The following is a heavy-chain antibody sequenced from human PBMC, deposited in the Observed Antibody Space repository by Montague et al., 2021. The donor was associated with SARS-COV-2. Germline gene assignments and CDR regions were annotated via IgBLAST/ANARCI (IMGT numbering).Heavy chain of an antibody. D-gene: IGHD3-10*01. CDR1: GTSFSGYY. CDR3: ARLGDGVVPSPILGVGPYYSYYYMDV. CDR2: INHGGST. V-gene: IGHV4-34*01. Sequence: SETLSLSYAVHGTSFSGYYWNWIRQPPGKGLEWIGEINHGGSTKYSPSLKSRLTISADTSKNQFSLKLTSVAAADTAVYYCARLGDGVVPSPILGVGPYYSYYYMDVWGKGTTVTVSS. J-gene: IGHJ6*03.